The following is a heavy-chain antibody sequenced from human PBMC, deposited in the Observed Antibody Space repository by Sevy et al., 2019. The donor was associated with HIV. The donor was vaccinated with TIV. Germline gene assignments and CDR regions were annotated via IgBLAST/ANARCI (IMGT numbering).Heavy chain of an antibody. CDR3: AGDRPATAPNYMDV. CDR2: IYHSGST. CDR1: GYSISSGYY. Sequence: SETLSLTCAVSGYSISSGYYWGWIRQPPGKGLEWIGSIYHSGSTYYNPSLKSRVTISVDTSKNQFSLKLSSVTAADTAVYYCAGDRPATAPNYMDVWGKGTTVTVSS. V-gene: IGHV4-38-2*02. J-gene: IGHJ6*03.